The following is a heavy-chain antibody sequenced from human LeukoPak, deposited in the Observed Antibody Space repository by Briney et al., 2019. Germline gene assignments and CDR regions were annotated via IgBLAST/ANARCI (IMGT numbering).Heavy chain of an antibody. V-gene: IGHV3-7*01. CDR3: ARETVMVVPAAIKSDA. D-gene: IGHD2-2*01. CDR2: IKYDGSEK. CDR1: GFTFSDYY. Sequence: GGSLRLSCAASGFTFSDYYMSWIRQAPGKGLEWVANIKYDGSEKYYADSVKGRFTISRDDARKSLFLQMNSLRADDTAIYYCARETVMVVPAAIKSDAWGQGTLVTVSS. J-gene: IGHJ5*02.